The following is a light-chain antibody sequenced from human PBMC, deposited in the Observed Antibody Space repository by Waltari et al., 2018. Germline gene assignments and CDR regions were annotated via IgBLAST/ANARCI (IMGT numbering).Light chain of an antibody. J-gene: IGKJ1*01. CDR1: ENVDTN. Sequence: EIVVTQSPATLSLSPGERATLSCRASENVDTNIAWYQQKPGQPPRFLISGASTRATDSPPRFSGSGSGTEFTLSISSLQSEDFAVYYCHQYKNWPPWTFGQGTKVEIK. CDR2: GAS. V-gene: IGKV3-15*01. CDR3: HQYKNWPPWT.